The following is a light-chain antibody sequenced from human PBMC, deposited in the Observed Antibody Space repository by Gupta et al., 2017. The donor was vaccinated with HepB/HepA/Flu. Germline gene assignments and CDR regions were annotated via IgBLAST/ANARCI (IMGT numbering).Light chain of an antibody. Sequence: EIVMTLSPVTLSVSPGERATLSCRASQRISTNLAWYQQKPGQAPSVLIYGSFTRATGIPARFSGSGSGTEFTLTISSLQSEDFAVYFCQQYNNWPLTFGGGTKVEIK. V-gene: IGKV3-15*01. J-gene: IGKJ4*01. CDR3: QQYNNWPLT. CDR1: QRISTN. CDR2: GSF.